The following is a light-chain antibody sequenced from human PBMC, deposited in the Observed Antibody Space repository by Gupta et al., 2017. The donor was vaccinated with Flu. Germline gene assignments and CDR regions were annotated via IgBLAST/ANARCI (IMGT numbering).Light chain of an antibody. CDR3: QQDGSSPIT. V-gene: IGKV3D-20*01. CDR1: QSVSSSY. CDR2: DAS. J-gene: IGKJ4*01. Sequence: EIVLTQSPASLSLSPGERATLSCEASQSVSSSYLAWYQQKPGLAPRLLIYDASSRATGIPDRFSGSGSGTDFTLTISRLEPEDFAVYYCQQDGSSPITFGGGTKVEIK.